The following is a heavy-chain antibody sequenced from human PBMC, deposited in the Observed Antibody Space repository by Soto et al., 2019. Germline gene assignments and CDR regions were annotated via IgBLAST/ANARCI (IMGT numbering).Heavy chain of an antibody. Sequence: WGSLRLSCAASGFTVSSNYMSCVRQAPWKGLEWVSVLWSAGMTYYADSVRGRFTISRDNMKNTLYLQMNSLRADDTAVYYCAREATMDLWGQGTTVTVSS. J-gene: IGHJ6*02. V-gene: IGHV3-53*01. CDR2: LWSAGMT. CDR1: GFTVSSNY. CDR3: AREATMDL.